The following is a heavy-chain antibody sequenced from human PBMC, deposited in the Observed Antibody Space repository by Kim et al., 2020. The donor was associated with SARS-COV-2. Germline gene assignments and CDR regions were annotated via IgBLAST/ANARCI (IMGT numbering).Heavy chain of an antibody. D-gene: IGHD3-16*02. CDR1: GFTFSSYT. J-gene: IGHJ4*02. V-gene: IGHV3-48*02. Sequence: GGSLRLSCAASGFTFSSYTMNWVRQAPGKGLEWVAYISSSSSTIYYADSVKGRFTISRHNDKNSLYLQINSLRDEDTAVYYCARETYDYIRGSYRYLFDYWGQGTLVTVSS. CDR2: ISSSSSTI. CDR3: ARETYDYIRGSYRYLFDY.